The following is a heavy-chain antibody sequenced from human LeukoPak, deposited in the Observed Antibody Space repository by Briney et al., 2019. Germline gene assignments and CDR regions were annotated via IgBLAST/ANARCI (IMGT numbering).Heavy chain of an antibody. CDR1: GFVLSDYG. CDR3: AKESDSGYHSEGPKN. V-gene: IGHV3-30*02. D-gene: IGHD5-12*01. CDR2: VRNDGSNE. Sequence: GSLKISCAASGFVLSDYGMHWVRQAPGKGLEWVAFVRNDGSNEYYVGSVKGRFTISRDKSKNTLYLQMNSLRAEDTAVYSCAKESDSGYHSEGPKNWGLGTLVTVSS. J-gene: IGHJ4*02.